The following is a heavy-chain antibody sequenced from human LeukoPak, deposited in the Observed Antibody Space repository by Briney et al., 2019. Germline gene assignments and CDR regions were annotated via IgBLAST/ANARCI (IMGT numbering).Heavy chain of an antibody. CDR2: ISWNSGSI. D-gene: IGHD6-13*01. J-gene: IGHJ3*01. Sequence: PGRSLRLSCAASGFTFDDYAMHWVRQAPGKGLEWVSGISWNSGSIGYADSVKGRFTISRDNAKNSLYLQMNSLRAEDTAVYYCARDPGSTWRAFDFWGQGTMVTVSS. CDR1: GFTFDDYA. CDR3: ARDPGSTWRAFDF. V-gene: IGHV3-9*01.